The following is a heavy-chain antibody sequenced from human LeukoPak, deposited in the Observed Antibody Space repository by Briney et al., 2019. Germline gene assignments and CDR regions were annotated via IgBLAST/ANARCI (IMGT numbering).Heavy chain of an antibody. CDR1: GFTFSSYA. Sequence: PGGSLRLSCAASGFTFSSYAMSWVRQAPGKGLEWVSDISGSGGTTYYADSVKGRFTISRDNSKNSLYLQMNSLTAEDTALYFCSRDVVSGYLFDYWGQGTLVTVSS. D-gene: IGHD2-15*01. CDR3: SRDVVSGYLFDY. CDR2: ISGSGGTT. J-gene: IGHJ4*02. V-gene: IGHV3-23*01.